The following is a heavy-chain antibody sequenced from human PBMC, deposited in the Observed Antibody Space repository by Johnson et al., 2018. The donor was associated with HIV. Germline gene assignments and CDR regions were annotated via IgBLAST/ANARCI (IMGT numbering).Heavy chain of an antibody. D-gene: IGHD3-22*01. CDR1: GFTVSSNY. V-gene: IGHV3-53*01. CDR2: IYSGGST. CDR3: ARDGQDRDDAFDI. Sequence: VQLVESGGGLIQPGGSLRLSCAASGFTVSSNYMSWVRQAPGKGLAWVSVIYSGGSTYYADSVKGRFTISRDNSKNTLYLQMNSLRAEDTAVYYCARDGQDRDDAFDIWGQGTMVTVSS. J-gene: IGHJ3*02.